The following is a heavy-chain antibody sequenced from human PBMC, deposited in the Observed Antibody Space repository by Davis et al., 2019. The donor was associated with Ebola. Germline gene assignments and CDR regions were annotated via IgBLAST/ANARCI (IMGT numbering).Heavy chain of an antibody. D-gene: IGHD2-21*01. J-gene: IGHJ4*02. CDR1: RYSFSTYW. CDR3: ARHGPGTIIAGGDF. V-gene: IGHV5-51*01. Sequence: GGSLRLSCKGSRYSFSTYWIGWVRQMPGKGLEWMGIINPGDSDTRHSPSFEGPVTISADKSISTAYLQWSGLKASDTAMYYCARHGPGTIIAGGDFWGQGTLVTVSS. CDR2: INPGDSDT.